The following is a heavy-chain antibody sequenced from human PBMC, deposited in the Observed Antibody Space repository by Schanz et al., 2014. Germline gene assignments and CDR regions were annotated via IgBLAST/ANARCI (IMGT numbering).Heavy chain of an antibody. CDR3: ARDRGYCSGGSCLTFDY. CDR1: GFTFSDHY. Sequence: EVQLVESGGGLVQPGGSLRLSCAASGFTFSDHYMDWVRQAPGKGLEWVSALSGSGGSTYYADSVEGRFTISRDNSRNTLYLQMNTLRAEDTAVYYCARDRGYCSGGSCLTFDYWGQGTLVTVSS. J-gene: IGHJ4*02. D-gene: IGHD2-15*01. CDR2: LSGSGGST. V-gene: IGHV3-23*04.